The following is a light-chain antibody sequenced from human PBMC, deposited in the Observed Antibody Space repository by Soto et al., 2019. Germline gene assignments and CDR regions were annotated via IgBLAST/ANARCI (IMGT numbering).Light chain of an antibody. V-gene: IGKV3-15*01. CDR2: AAS. CDR1: QSVADK. Sequence: EVVMTQLPATLSVSPGERVSLSCRASQSVADKLAWYQQKPGQAPRLLIYAASSRAAGIPTRFSGSGSGTDFTLTISSLQPEDFAVYYCQQYSTWPPALTFGGGTKVEIK. CDR3: QQYSTWPPALT. J-gene: IGKJ4*01.